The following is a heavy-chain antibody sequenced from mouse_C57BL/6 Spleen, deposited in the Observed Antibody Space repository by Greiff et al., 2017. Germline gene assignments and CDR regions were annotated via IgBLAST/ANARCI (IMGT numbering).Heavy chain of an antibody. CDR3: ARSYDYDVDFDY. D-gene: IGHD2-4*01. Sequence: EVKLMESGPGLVKPSQSLSLTCSVTGYSITSGYYWNWIRQFPGNKLEWMGYISYDGSNNYNPSLKNRISITRDTSKNQFFLKLNSVTTEDTATYYCARSYDYDVDFDYWGQGTTLTVSS. V-gene: IGHV3-6*01. CDR2: ISYDGSN. CDR1: GYSITSGYY. J-gene: IGHJ2*01.